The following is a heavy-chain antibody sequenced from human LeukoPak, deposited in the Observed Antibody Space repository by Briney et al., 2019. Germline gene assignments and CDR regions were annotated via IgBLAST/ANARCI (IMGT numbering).Heavy chain of an antibody. V-gene: IGHV4-34*01. CDR3: ARGASRLKYYYDSSGYYYFDY. CDR2: INHSGST. D-gene: IGHD3-22*01. Sequence: KPSETLSPTCAVYGGSFSGYYWSWIREPPGKGLEWIGEINHSGSTNYNPSLKSRVTISVDTSKNQFSLKLSSVTAADTAVYYCARGASRLKYYYDSSGYYYFDYWGQGTLVTVSS. J-gene: IGHJ4*02. CDR1: GGSFSGYY.